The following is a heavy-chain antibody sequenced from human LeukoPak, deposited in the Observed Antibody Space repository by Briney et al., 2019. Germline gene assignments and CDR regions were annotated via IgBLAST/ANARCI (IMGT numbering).Heavy chain of an antibody. Sequence: ASVKVSCKASGGTFSSYATSWVRQAPGQRLEWMGRIIPIFGIANYAQKFQGRVTITADKSTSTAYMELSSLRSEDTAVYYCAREGSDGAFDIWGQGTMVTVSS. D-gene: IGHD6-6*01. V-gene: IGHV1-69*04. CDR2: IIPIFGIA. CDR1: GGTFSSYA. CDR3: AREGSDGAFDI. J-gene: IGHJ3*02.